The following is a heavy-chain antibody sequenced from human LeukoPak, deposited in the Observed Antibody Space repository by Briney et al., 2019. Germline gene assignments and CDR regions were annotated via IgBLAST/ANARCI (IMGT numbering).Heavy chain of an antibody. CDR1: GGSISSYY. CDR3: ARDQGVYFDY. Sequence: SETPSLTCTVSGGSISSYYWSWIRQPPGKGLEWIGYIYYSGSTKYNPSLKSRVTISVDTSKNQFSLKLSSVIAADTALYYCARDQGVYFDYWGQGTLVTVSS. J-gene: IGHJ4*02. CDR2: IYYSGST. V-gene: IGHV4-59*01.